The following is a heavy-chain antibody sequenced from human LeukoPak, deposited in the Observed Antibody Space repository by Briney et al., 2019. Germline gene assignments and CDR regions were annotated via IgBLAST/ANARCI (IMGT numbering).Heavy chain of an antibody. CDR2: IYYNGNT. D-gene: IGHD1-26*01. J-gene: IGHJ6*02. Sequence: SETLSLTCSVSDGSINSYYWNWIRRPPGKGLEWIGYIYYNGNTNYSPSLKSRVTLSVDTSKNLFSLKVSSVTAADTAVYYCARGRSNYYGMDVWGQGTTVTVSS. V-gene: IGHV4-59*01. CDR1: DGSINSYY. CDR3: ARGRSNYYGMDV.